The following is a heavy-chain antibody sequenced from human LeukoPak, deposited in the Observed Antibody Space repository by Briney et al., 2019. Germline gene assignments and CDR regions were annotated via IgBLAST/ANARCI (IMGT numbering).Heavy chain of an antibody. CDR2: VTGSGGST. V-gene: IGHV3-23*01. J-gene: IGHJ4*02. CDR3: ARDGRGVPAAIDY. Sequence: GGTLRLSCAASGFTFSTYGMSWVRQAPGKGLEWVSAVTGSGGSTYYADSVKGRFTISRDNAKNSLYLQMNSLRAEDTAVYYCARDGRGVPAAIDYWGQGTLVTVSS. CDR1: GFTFSTYG. D-gene: IGHD2-2*02.